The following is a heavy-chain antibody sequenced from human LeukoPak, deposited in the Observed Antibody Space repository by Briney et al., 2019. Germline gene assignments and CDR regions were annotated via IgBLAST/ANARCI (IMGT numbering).Heavy chain of an antibody. CDR3: ASVRVSYGRSGFDY. CDR2: ISSSSSYI. J-gene: IGHJ4*02. CDR1: GFTFSSYS. V-gene: IGHV3-21*01. D-gene: IGHD5-18*01. Sequence: PGGSLRLSCAASGFTFSSYSMNWVRQAPGKGLEWVSSISSSSSYIYYADSVKGRFTISRDNAKNTLYLQMNSLRAEDTAVYYCASVRVSYGRSGFDYWGQGTLVTVSS.